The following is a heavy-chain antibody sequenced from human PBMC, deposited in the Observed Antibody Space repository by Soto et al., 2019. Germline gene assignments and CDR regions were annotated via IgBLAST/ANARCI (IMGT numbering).Heavy chain of an antibody. V-gene: IGHV4-31*03. D-gene: IGHD1-1*01. Sequence: LSLTCTVSGGSISSGGYYWSWIRQHPGKGMEWIGYMYYSGGNYYNPSLRSRITISVDPSKNQFSLKLSSVTAADTAFYYCARTTSGRGRYYFDFWGQGTPVTVSS. CDR3: ARTTSGRGRYYFDF. CDR1: GGSISSGGYY. CDR2: MYYSGGN. J-gene: IGHJ4*02.